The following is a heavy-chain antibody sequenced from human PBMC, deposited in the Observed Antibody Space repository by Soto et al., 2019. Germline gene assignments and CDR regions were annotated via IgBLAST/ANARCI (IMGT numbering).Heavy chain of an antibody. V-gene: IGHV2-5*02. CDR1: GFSFSADGVG. CDR3: AHAYGGTSWPNDAFDV. Sequence: QITLKESGPPLVKPTQTLTLTCIFSGFSFSADGVGVGWIRQPPGKALEWLALIYWDDDARYSPSLKSRLTNTKDTSKNQVVLTMTNMDPVDTATYYCAHAYGGTSWPNDAFDVWGQGTVVTVSS. CDR2: IYWDDDA. D-gene: IGHD2-2*01. J-gene: IGHJ3*01.